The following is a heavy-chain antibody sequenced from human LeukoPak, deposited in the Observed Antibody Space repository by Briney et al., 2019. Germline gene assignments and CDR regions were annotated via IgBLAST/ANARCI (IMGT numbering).Heavy chain of an antibody. Sequence: PSETLSLTCTVSGYSISSGYYWGWIRQPPGKGLEWIGSIYHSGSTYYNPSLKSRVTISVDTSKNQFSLKLSSVTAADTAVYYCARDDTGYSYGLDYWGQGTLVTVSS. CDR2: IYHSGST. J-gene: IGHJ4*02. D-gene: IGHD5-18*01. CDR3: ARDDTGYSYGLDY. V-gene: IGHV4-38-2*02. CDR1: GYSISSGYY.